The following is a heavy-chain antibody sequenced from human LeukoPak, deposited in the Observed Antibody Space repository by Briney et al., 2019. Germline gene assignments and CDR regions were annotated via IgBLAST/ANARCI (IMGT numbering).Heavy chain of an antibody. J-gene: IGHJ4*02. CDR2: ISSSSSTI. V-gene: IGHV3-48*04. CDR1: GFTFSSYS. Sequence: GGSLRLSCAASGFTFSSYSMNWVRQAPGKGLEWVSYISSSSSTIYYADSVKGRFTISRDNAKNSLYLQMNSLRAEDTAVYYCARGCSSISCYTWGFDYWGQRTLVTVAS. D-gene: IGHD2-2*02. CDR3: ARGCSSISCYTWGFDY.